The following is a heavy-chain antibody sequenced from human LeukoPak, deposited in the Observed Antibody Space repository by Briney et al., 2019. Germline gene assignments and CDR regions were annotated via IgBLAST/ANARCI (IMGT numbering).Heavy chain of an antibody. Sequence: PGGSLRLSCAASGVTFSHFGMHWVRQAPGKGLEWVAVIWYNGRNQYYRDSVKGRFTISRDNFKNTLHLQMNSLRVEDTAMYYCVREGTSGNGDGYNSYDYWGQGTLVTVSS. CDR1: GVTFSHFG. D-gene: IGHD5-24*01. CDR3: VREGTSGNGDGYNSYDY. CDR2: IWYNGRNQ. V-gene: IGHV3-33*08. J-gene: IGHJ4*02.